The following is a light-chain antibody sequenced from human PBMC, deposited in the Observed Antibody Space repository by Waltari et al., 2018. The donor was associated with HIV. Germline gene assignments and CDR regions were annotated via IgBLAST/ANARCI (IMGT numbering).Light chain of an antibody. CDR3: AAWDGSLRGLV. Sequence: QSVLTQPPSASGTPGQRVTFSCSGGSSNIGSNSVYWYQQVPGTAPKPLIYKDNQRPPGVPDRFSASKSGTSASLAISRLRSEDEADYYCAAWDGSLRGLVFGGGTKLTVL. V-gene: IGLV1-47*01. CDR2: KDN. CDR1: SSNIGSNS. J-gene: IGLJ2*01.